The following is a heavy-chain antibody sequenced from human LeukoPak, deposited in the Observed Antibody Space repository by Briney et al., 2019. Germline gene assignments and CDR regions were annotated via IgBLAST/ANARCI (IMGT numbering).Heavy chain of an antibody. J-gene: IGHJ5*02. Sequence: SETLSLTCTVSGGSISSCSYYWGWIRQPPGQGLEWIGIIYYSGSTYYNPSLKSRLTISVDTSKNQFSLKLSSVTAADTAVYYCARRGYCSSTSCYEYWFDPWGQGTLVTVSS. D-gene: IGHD2-2*01. CDR3: ARRGYCSSTSCYEYWFDP. CDR2: IYYSGST. CDR1: GGSISSCSYY. V-gene: IGHV4-39*01.